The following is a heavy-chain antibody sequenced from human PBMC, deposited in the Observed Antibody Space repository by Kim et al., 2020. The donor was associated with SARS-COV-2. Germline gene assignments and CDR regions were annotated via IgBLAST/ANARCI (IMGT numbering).Heavy chain of an antibody. CDR2: IYYSGST. D-gene: IGHD6-13*01. V-gene: IGHV4-59*13. CDR1: GGSISSYY. CDR3: ARVGRYSSQPNWFDP. Sequence: SETLSLTCTVSGGSISSYYWSWIRQPPGKGLEWIGYIYYSGSTNYNPSLKSRVTISVDTSKNQFSLKLSSVTAADTAVYYCARVGRYSSQPNWFDPWGQGTLVTVSS. J-gene: IGHJ5*02.